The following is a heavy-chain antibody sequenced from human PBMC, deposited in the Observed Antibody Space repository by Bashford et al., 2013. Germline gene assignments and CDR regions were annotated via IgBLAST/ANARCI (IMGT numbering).Heavy chain of an antibody. J-gene: IGHJ6*01. V-gene: IGHV1-3*01. CDR1: GYTFASYA. D-gene: IGHD5-12*01. CDR3: ARGLATITNSPYYGMDV. Sequence: VASVKVSCKASGYTFASYAMHWVRQAPGQRLEWMGWINAGNDNAKYSQKFQGRVTITRDTSASTAYMELSSLRSEDTAVYYCARGLATITNSPYYGMDVWGPRGPRSPSPQ. CDR2: INAGNDNA.